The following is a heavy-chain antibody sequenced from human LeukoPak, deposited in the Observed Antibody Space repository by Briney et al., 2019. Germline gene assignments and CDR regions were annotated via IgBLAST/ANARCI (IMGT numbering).Heavy chain of an antibody. CDR2: MKHDGTKK. D-gene: IGHD1-26*01. Sequence: GGSLRLSCAASGFTFSSYCMTWVRQAPGKGLEWVANMKHDGTKKNYADSVKGRFTISRDNAKNSLYLQMNSLRAEDTALYYCARIVGADEGADYWGQGTLVTVSS. V-gene: IGHV3-7*01. J-gene: IGHJ4*02. CDR1: GFTFSSYC. CDR3: ARIVGADEGADY.